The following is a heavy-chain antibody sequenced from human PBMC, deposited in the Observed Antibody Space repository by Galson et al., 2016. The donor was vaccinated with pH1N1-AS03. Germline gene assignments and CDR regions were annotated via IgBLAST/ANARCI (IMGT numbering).Heavy chain of an antibody. J-gene: IGHJ5*02. Sequence: SLRLSCAASGFNFNVYSMNWVRQAPGKGLEWISYMTSDMRTIKYADSVKGRFTISRDNSKSTLYLQMNSLRGDDTAVYYCARGSGSPHWFDPWGQGTQVTVSS. CDR3: ARGSGSPHWFDP. CDR1: GFNFNVYS. D-gene: IGHD3-3*01. CDR2: MTSDMRTI. V-gene: IGHV3-48*01.